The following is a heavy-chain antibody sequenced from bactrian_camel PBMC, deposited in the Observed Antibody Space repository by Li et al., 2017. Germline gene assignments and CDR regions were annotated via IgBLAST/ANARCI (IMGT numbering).Heavy chain of an antibody. CDR3: AVEWRCTAPITARAYNY. CDR2: INSGGGTT. Sequence: QLVESGGGLVQPGGSLRLSCAASGFTFSNDAMNWVRQAPGKGLEWISAINSGGGTTYYADSVKGRFTISRDNAKNTVYLQMSGLKPEDTGMYYCAVEWRCTAPITARAYNYWGQGTQVTVS. CDR1: GFTFSNDA. J-gene: IGHJ4*01. D-gene: IGHD1*01. V-gene: IGHV3S40*01.